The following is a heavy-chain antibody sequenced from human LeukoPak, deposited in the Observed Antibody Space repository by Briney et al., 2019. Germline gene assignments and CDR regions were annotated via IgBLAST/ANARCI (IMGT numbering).Heavy chain of an antibody. CDR2: IYPSDSDT. CDR3: AKGYWYFDL. V-gene: IGHV5-51*01. Sequence: GESRKISCKGSGYSFTDYWIGWVRQMPGKSLEWMGIIYPSDSDTKYSPSFQGQVTISVDKSISTAYLQWSSLKTSDSAMYYCAKGYWYFDLWGRGTLLTVSS. J-gene: IGHJ2*01. CDR1: GYSFTDYW.